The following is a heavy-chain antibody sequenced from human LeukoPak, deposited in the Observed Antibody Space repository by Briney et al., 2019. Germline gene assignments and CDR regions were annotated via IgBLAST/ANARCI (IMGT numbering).Heavy chain of an antibody. CDR3: ARDFNYDSSGYYYRGGAFDI. J-gene: IGHJ3*02. V-gene: IGHV4-59*01. D-gene: IGHD3-22*01. CDR1: GGSISSYY. Sequence: PPETLSLTCTVSGGSISSYYWSWIRQPPGKGLEWIGYIYYSGSTNYNPSLKSRVTISVDTSKNQFSLKLSSVTAADTAVYYCARDFNYDSSGYYYRGGAFDIWGQGTMVTVSS. CDR2: IYYSGST.